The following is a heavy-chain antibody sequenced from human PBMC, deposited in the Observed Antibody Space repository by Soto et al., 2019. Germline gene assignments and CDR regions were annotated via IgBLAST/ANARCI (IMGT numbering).Heavy chain of an antibody. V-gene: IGHV3-23*01. J-gene: IGHJ3*02. D-gene: IGHD3-10*01. CDR3: AKVSGYYGSGEESDAFDI. CDR2: ISGSGGST. CDR1: GFTFSSYA. Sequence: GGSLRLSCAASGFTFSSYAMSWVRQAPGKGLEWVSAISGSGGSTYYADSVKGRFTISRDNSKNTLYLQMNSLRAEDTAVYYCAKVSGYYGSGEESDAFDIWGQGTMVTVSS.